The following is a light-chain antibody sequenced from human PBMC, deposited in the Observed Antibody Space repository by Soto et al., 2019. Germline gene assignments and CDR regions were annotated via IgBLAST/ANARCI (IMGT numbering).Light chain of an antibody. Sequence: EIVMTQSPATLSVSPGERATLSCRASQSVSSNLAWYQQKPGHAPRLLLYSASTRAPGIPTRFSGSGSGTEFTLTISSLLSEDFAVYYCQQYKNWPLTFGGGTKVDIK. J-gene: IGKJ4*01. CDR2: SAS. CDR1: QSVSSN. V-gene: IGKV3-15*01. CDR3: QQYKNWPLT.